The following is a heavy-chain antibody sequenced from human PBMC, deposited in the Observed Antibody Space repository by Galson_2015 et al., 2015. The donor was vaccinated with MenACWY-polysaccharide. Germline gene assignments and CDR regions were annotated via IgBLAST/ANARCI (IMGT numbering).Heavy chain of an antibody. CDR1: GYTFTTIA. Sequence: SVKVSCKGSGYTFTTIAINWVRQAPGQGLKWMAWMSPTSGNTGSAQKFQGRVTMTWNTSISTAYMELSSLRSEDTAVYYCARGGRRGVWYEGDYWGQGTLVTVSS. J-gene: IGHJ4*02. D-gene: IGHD6-19*01. V-gene: IGHV1-8*01. CDR3: ARGGRRGVWYEGDY. CDR2: MSPTSGNT.